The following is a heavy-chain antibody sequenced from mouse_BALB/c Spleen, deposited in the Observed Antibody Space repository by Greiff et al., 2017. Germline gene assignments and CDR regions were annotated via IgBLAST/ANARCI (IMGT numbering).Heavy chain of an antibody. V-gene: IGHV3-2*02. J-gene: IGHJ4*01. CDR1: GYSITSDYA. Sequence: EVMLVESGPGLVKPSQSLSLTCTVTGYSITSDYAWNWIRQFPGNKLEWMGYISYSGSTSYNPSLKSRISITRDTSKNQFFLQLNSVTTEDTATYYCAREYGYDYAMDYWGQGTSVTVSS. CDR3: AREYGYDYAMDY. CDR2: ISYSGST. D-gene: IGHD1-2*01.